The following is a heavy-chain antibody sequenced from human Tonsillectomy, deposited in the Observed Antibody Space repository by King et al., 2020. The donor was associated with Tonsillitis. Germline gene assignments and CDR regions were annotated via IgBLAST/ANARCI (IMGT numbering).Heavy chain of an antibody. Sequence: QLVQSGGGLVQPGRSLRLSCVASGFTFDDYTMRWVRQAPGKGLEWVSSISWNSGSIDYVDSVKGRFTISRDNAKNSLYLQMNSLRGKDTALYYCAKDRRPYGMDVWGQGTTVTVSS. V-gene: IGHV3-9*01. J-gene: IGHJ6*02. CDR1: GFTFDDYT. CDR3: AKDRRPYGMDV. CDR2: ISWNSGSI.